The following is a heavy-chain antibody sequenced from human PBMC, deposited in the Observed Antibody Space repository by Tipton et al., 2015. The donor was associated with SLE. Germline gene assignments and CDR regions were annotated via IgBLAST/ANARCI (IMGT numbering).Heavy chain of an antibody. D-gene: IGHD1-26*01. V-gene: IGHV4-39*07. J-gene: IGHJ4*02. CDR3: ARDPSRYSGSQSPFGY. CDR2: IYYSGST. CDR1: GGSISSSSYY. Sequence: VSGGSISSSSYYWGWIRQPPGKGLEWIGSIYYSGSTYYNPSLKSRISISVDTSKNQFSLELSSLTAADTAVYYCARDPSRYSGSQSPFGYWGQGTLVTVSS.